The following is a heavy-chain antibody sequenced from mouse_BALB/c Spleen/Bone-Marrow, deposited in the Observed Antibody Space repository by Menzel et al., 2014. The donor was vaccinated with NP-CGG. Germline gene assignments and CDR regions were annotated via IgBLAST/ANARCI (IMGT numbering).Heavy chain of an antibody. J-gene: IGHJ3*01. V-gene: IGHV14-3*02. Sequence: VQLQQSGAELVKPGASVKLSCTASGFNIKDTYMHWVKQRPEQGLEWIGRIDPANGNTKYDLKFQGKATITADTSSNTAYLQLSSLTSEDTAVYYCASYYYGSYGFVYWGQGTLVTVSA. CDR1: GFNIKDTY. D-gene: IGHD1-1*01. CDR2: IDPANGNT. CDR3: ASYYYGSYGFVY.